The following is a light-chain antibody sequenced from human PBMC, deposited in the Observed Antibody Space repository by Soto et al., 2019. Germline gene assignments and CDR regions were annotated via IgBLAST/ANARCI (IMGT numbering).Light chain of an antibody. J-gene: IGKJ3*01. V-gene: IGKV3-20*01. CDR2: GAS. CDR1: QSVGSTY. Sequence: EIVLTQSPGTLSLSPGERATLSCRASQSVGSTYLAWYQQKPGQAPRLLLYGASSRATGVPDRFSGSGSGTDFTLTIGRLEPEDFAVYYCQQYGSSPLTFGPGTKVDVQ. CDR3: QQYGSSPLT.